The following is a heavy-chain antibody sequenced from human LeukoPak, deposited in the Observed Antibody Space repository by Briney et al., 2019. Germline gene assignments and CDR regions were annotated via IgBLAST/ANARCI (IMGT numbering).Heavy chain of an antibody. D-gene: IGHD2-8*01. V-gene: IGHV3-21*01. J-gene: IGHJ4*02. CDR3: AKVPQSQGLNPH. CDR1: GFTFNTYS. CDR2: ISDNSNYI. Sequence: GGSLRLSCAASGFTFNTYSMNWVRQAPGKGLEWVSSISDNSNYIYYSDSVEGRFTISRDNSKNTLYLQMNSLRAEDTAVYYCAKVPQSQGLNPHWGQGTLVTVSS.